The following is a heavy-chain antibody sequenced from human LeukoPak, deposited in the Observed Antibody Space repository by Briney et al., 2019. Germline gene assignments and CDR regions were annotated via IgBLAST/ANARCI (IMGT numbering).Heavy chain of an antibody. CDR1: GFTFSSYW. CDR3: AKDLGSGPPYYFDY. CDR2: IKEDGSEK. J-gene: IGHJ4*02. V-gene: IGHV3-7*03. Sequence: HPGGSLRLSCAASGFTFSSYWMSWVRQAPGKGLEWVANIKEDGSEKYYVDSVKGRFTISRDNAKNSLYLQMNSLRADDTAVYYCAKDLGSGPPYYFDYWGQGTLVTVSS. D-gene: IGHD6-19*01.